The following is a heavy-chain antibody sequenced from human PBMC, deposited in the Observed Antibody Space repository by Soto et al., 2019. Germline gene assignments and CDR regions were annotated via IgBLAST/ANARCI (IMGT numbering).Heavy chain of an antibody. D-gene: IGHD1-1*01. J-gene: IGHJ4*02. Sequence: EVQLVQSGAEVKKPGESLTISCQGSGNSFTNTWISWVRQTPGKGLEWMGRIDPVDSYTYYSPSFKGHVTITVDKSTPTADLHWSSLKASDTAMYYCARRSCAGTSCFFDYWGQGTLVAVSA. CDR3: ARRSCAGTSCFFDY. CDR2: IDPVDSYT. V-gene: IGHV5-10-1*01. CDR1: GNSFTNTW.